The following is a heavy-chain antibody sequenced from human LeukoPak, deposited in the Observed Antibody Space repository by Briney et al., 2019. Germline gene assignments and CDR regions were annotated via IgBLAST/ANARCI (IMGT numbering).Heavy chain of an antibody. V-gene: IGHV3-21*01. CDR3: AREVQQLGSWFDP. D-gene: IGHD6-13*01. CDR2: ISSSSSYI. J-gene: IGHJ5*02. CDR1: GFTFSSYS. Sequence: PGGSLRLSCAASGFTFSSYSMNWVRQAPGKGLEWVSSISSSSSYIYYADSVKGRFTISRDNAKNSLYLQMNSLRAVDTAVYYCAREVQQLGSWFDPWGQGTLVTVSS.